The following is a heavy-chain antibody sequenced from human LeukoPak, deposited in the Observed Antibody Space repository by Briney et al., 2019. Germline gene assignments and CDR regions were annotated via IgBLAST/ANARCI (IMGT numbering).Heavy chain of an antibody. V-gene: IGHV3-7*01. CDR3: ARDRALYDSRRGYYYTEDDY. J-gene: IGHJ4*02. CDR2: INQDGSEK. CDR1: GFTFSSYA. D-gene: IGHD3-22*01. Sequence: GGSLRLSCAASGFTFSSYAMHWVRQARGKGLEWGANINQDGSEKYSVDSVKGRFTISRDNAKSSVYLQMNSLRADDTAVYYCARDRALYDSRRGYYYTEDDYWGQGTLVTVSS.